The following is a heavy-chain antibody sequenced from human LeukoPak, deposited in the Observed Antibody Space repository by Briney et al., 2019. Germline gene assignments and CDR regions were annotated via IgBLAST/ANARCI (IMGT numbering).Heavy chain of an antibody. CDR3: ASLKSSSGWNDY. V-gene: IGHV4-34*01. D-gene: IGHD6-6*01. J-gene: IGHJ4*02. CDR2: INHSGSA. Sequence: RSSETLSLTCAVYGGSFSGYYWSWIRQPPGKGLEWIGEINHSGSANYNPSLKSRVTISVDTSKNQFSLKLSSVTAADTAVYYCASLKSSSGWNDYWGQGTLVTVSS. CDR1: GGSFSGYY.